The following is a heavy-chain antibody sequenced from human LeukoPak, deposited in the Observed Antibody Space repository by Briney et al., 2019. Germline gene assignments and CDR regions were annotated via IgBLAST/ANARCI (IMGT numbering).Heavy chain of an antibody. Sequence: SETLPLTCTVSGGSISSYYWSWIRQPPGKGLEWIGYIYYSGSTNYNPSLKSRVTISVDTSKNQFSLKLSSVTAADTAVYYCARVSSSWYQDWYFDLWGRGTVVTVSS. CDR1: GGSISSYY. J-gene: IGHJ2*01. CDR2: IYYSGST. D-gene: IGHD6-13*01. V-gene: IGHV4-59*12. CDR3: ARVSSSWYQDWYFDL.